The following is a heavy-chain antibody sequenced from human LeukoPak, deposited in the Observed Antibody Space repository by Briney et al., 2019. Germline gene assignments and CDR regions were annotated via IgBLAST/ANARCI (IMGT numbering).Heavy chain of an antibody. V-gene: IGHV1-69*13. CDR3: ARVPYCSGGSCYSK. CDR1: GGTFSSYA. J-gene: IGHJ4*02. Sequence: ASVKVSCKASGGTFSSYAISWVRQAPGQGLEWMGGIIPIFGTANYAQKFQGRVTITADESTSTAYMELSSLRSEDTAVYYCARVPYCSGGSCYSKWGQGTLVTVSS. CDR2: IIPIFGTA. D-gene: IGHD2-15*01.